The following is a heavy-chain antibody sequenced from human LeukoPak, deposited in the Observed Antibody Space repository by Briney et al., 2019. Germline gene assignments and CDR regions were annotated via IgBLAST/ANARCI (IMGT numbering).Heavy chain of an antibody. CDR2: IYTSGST. Sequence: SETLSLTCAVYGGSFSGYYWSWIRQPAGKGLEWIGRIYTSGSTNYNPSLKSRVTMSVDTSKNQFSLKLSSVTAADTAVYYCARDSAETMDVWGKGTTVTISS. V-gene: IGHV4-4*07. CDR1: GGSFSGYY. J-gene: IGHJ6*04. CDR3: ARDSAETMDV.